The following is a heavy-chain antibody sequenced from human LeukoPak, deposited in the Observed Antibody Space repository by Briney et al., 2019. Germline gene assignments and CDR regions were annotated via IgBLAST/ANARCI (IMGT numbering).Heavy chain of an antibody. J-gene: IGHJ3*02. V-gene: IGHV4-59*01. CDR2: IYYSGST. CDR1: GGSISSYY. CDR3: ARDSAVIYDAFDI. D-gene: IGHD3-16*02. Sequence: SETLSLTCTVSGGSISSYYWSWIRQPPGKGLEWIGYIYYSGSTNYNPSLKSRVTISVDTSKNQFSLKLSSVTAADTAVYYCARDSAVIYDAFDIWGQGTMVTV.